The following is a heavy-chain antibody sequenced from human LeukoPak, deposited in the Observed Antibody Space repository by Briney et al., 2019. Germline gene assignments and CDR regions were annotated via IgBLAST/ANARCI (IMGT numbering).Heavy chain of an antibody. J-gene: IGHJ4*02. D-gene: IGHD6-13*01. CDR3: AREGAAAGGMDY. Sequence: GGSLRLSCAASGFTFSSYSMNWVRQAPGKGLEWVSYISSSSSTIYFAGSVKGRFTISRDNAKYSLYLQMNSLRDEDTAVYYCAREGAAAGGMDYWGQGTLVSVSS. CDR2: ISSSSSTI. V-gene: IGHV3-48*02. CDR1: GFTFSSYS.